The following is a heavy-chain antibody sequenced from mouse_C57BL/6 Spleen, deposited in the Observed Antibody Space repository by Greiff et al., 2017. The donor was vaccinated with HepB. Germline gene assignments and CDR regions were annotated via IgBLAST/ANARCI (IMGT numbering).Heavy chain of an antibody. J-gene: IGHJ1*03. CDR1: GFSLTIYG. Sequence: VQLQQSGPGLVQPSQSLSITCTVSGFSLTIYGVHWVRQSPGKGLEWLGVIWSGGSTDYNAAFISRLSISKDNSKSQVFFKMNSLQADDTAIYYCARNRYYGSSYGYWYFDVWGTGTTVTVSS. D-gene: IGHD1-1*01. CDR2: IWSGGST. V-gene: IGHV2-2*01. CDR3: ARNRYYGSSYGYWYFDV.